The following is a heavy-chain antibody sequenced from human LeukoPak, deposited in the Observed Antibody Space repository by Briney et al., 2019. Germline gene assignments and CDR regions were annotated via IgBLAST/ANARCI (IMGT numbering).Heavy chain of an antibody. J-gene: IGHJ4*02. Sequence: PGRSLRLSCTVSGFNFGDYPLTWVRQAPGKGLEWVANIKQDGSEKYYVDSVKGRFTISRDNAKNSLYLQMNSLRAEDTAVYYCARDRGVGYFDYWGQGTLVTVSS. V-gene: IGHV3-7*01. CDR3: ARDRGVGYFDY. CDR2: IKQDGSEK. CDR1: GFNFGDYP. D-gene: IGHD3-10*01.